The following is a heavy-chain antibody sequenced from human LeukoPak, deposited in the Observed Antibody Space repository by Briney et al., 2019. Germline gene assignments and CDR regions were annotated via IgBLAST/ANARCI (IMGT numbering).Heavy chain of an antibody. Sequence: GASVKVSCKASGYTFTGYYMHWVQQAPGQGLEWMGRINPNSGGTNYAQKFQGRVTMTRDTSISTAYMELSRLRSDDTAVYYCARAVATIADFDYWGQGTLVTVSS. CDR1: GYTFTGYY. CDR2: INPNSGGT. J-gene: IGHJ4*02. V-gene: IGHV1-2*06. D-gene: IGHD5-12*01. CDR3: ARAVATIADFDY.